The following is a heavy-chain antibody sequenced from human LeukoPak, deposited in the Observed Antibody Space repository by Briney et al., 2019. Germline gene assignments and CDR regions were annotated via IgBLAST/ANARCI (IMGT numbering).Heavy chain of an antibody. V-gene: IGHV3-30-3*01. CDR1: GFTFSNYA. Sequence: GGSLRLSCAASGFTFSNYAMHWVRQAPGKGLEWVALISYDKNNKYYADSVKGRFTISRDNSKNTLYLQMNSLRAEDTAVYYCARDLYDILTGYCDYWGQGTLVTVSS. J-gene: IGHJ4*02. D-gene: IGHD3-9*01. CDR3: ARDLYDILTGYCDY. CDR2: ISYDKNNK.